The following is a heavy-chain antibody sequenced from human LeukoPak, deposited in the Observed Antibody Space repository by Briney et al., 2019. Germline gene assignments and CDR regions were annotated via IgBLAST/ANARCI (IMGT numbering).Heavy chain of an antibody. CDR1: GFTFSSYG. CDR2: ISSRSSYI. V-gene: IGHV3-21*01. CDR3: AKDSSGYSPY. J-gene: IGHJ4*02. Sequence: GGSLRLSCAASGFTFSSYGMNWVRQAPGKGLEWVSSISSRSSYIYYADSVKGRFTISRDNSKNTLYLQMNSLRAEDTAVYYCAKDSSGYSPYWGQGTLVTVSS. D-gene: IGHD3-22*01.